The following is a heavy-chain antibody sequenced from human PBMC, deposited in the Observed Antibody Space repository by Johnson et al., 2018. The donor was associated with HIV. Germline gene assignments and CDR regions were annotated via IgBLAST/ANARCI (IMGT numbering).Heavy chain of an antibody. CDR1: GFTFDDYA. CDR2: ISWNSGSI. V-gene: IGHV3-9*01. D-gene: IGHD2-15*01. Sequence: VQLVESGGGLVQPGRSLRLSCAASGFTFDDYAMHWVRQAPGKGLEWVSGISWNSGSIGYADSVKGRFTISRDNAKNSLYLQMNSLRAEDTALYYCARALRVVVVAATFDAFDIWGQGTIVTVSS. CDR3: ARALRVVVVAATFDAFDI. J-gene: IGHJ3*02.